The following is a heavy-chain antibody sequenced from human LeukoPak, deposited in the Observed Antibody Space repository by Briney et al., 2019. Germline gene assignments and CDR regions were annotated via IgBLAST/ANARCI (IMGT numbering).Heavy chain of an antibody. CDR2: INHSGST. CDR3: ARATTQDYDFWSGFGYYYYGMDV. D-gene: IGHD3-3*01. CDR1: GGSFSGYY. J-gene: IGHJ6*02. V-gene: IGHV4-34*01. Sequence: SETLSLTCAVYGGSFSGYYWSWIRQPPGKGLEWIGEINHSGSTNYNPSLKSRVTISVDTSKNQFSLKLSSVTAADTAVYYCARATTQDYDFWSGFGYYYYGMDVWSQGTTVTVSS.